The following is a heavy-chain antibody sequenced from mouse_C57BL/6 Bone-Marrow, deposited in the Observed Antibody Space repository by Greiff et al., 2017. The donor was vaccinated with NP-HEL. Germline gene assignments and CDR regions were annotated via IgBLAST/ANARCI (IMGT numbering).Heavy chain of an antibody. CDR3: AREGVYDGYYPAWFAY. V-gene: IGHV3-6*01. CDR1: GYSITSGYY. D-gene: IGHD2-3*01. CDR2: ISYDGSN. Sequence: EVKLVESGPGLVKPSQSLSLTCSVTGYSITSGYYWNWIRQFPGNKLEWMGYISYDGSNNYNPSLKNRISITRDTSKNQFFLKLNSVTTEDTATYYCAREGVYDGYYPAWFAYWGQGTLVTVSA. J-gene: IGHJ3*01.